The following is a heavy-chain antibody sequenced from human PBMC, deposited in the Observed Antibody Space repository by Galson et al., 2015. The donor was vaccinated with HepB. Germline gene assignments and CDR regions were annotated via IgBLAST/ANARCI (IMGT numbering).Heavy chain of an antibody. V-gene: IGHV4-34*01. Sequence: ETLSLTCAVYGGSFSGYYWSWIRQPPGKGLGWIGEINHSGSTNYNPSLKSRVTMSVDTSKNQFSLKLSSVTAADTAVYYCARAWAAEKTRDYFDSSGYSDYWGQGTLVTVSS. CDR1: GGSFSGYY. CDR2: INHSGST. CDR3: ARAWAAEKTRDYFDSSGYSDY. D-gene: IGHD3-22*01. J-gene: IGHJ4*02.